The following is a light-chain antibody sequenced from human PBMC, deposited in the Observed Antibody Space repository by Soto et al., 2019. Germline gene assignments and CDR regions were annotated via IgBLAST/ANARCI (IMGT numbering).Light chain of an antibody. V-gene: IGLV2-14*01. CDR3: SSYTSSSTLGYV. J-gene: IGLJ1*01. CDR1: SSDVGGYNY. CDR2: DVS. Sequence: QSVLTQPASVSGSPGQSITISCNGTSSDVGGYNYVSWYQQHPGKAPKLMIYDVSNRPSGVSNRFSGSKSGNTASLTISGLQAEDEADYYCSSYTSSSTLGYVFGTGTKLTVL.